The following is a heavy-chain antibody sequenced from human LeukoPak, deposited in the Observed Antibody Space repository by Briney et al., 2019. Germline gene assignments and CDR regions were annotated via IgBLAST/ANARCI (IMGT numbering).Heavy chain of an antibody. J-gene: IGHJ4*02. Sequence: SVKVSCKASGGTFSSYAISWVRQAPGQGLEWMGGIIPIFGTANYAQKFQGRVTITTDESTSTAYMELSSLRSEDTAVYYCARDLTAGKRLLRPFDYWGQGTLVTVSS. V-gene: IGHV1-69*05. CDR3: ARDLTAGKRLLRPFDY. CDR2: IIPIFGTA. D-gene: IGHD3-22*01. CDR1: GGTFSSYA.